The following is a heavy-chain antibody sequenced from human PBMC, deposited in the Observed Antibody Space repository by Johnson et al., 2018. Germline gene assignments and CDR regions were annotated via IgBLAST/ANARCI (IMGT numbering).Heavy chain of an antibody. V-gene: IGHV3-23*04. CDR3: ARGYCSSTSCDYFGLDV. CDR2: IGGSGSST. J-gene: IGHJ6*02. Sequence: QLVQSGGELVQPGGSVRLSCAASGFTFSYYGMSWVRQAPGKGMEFVSSIGGSGSSTSYADSVKGRFTISRDNSKNTLYLQMNSRRDEDTAGYYCARGYCSSTSCDYFGLDVWGRGTTVTVS. D-gene: IGHD2-2*01. CDR1: GFTFSYYG.